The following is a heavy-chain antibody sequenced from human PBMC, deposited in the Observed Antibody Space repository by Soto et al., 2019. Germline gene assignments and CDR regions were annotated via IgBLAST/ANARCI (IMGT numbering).Heavy chain of an antibody. Sequence: EVQLVESGGGLVKPGGSLRLSCAASGFSLSDYSMNWIRQAPGKGLEWVASISSSSSFIHYAESMKGRFTISRDNAKNSLYLQMNTLSAEDTAVYYCAGSSDNGRDNWAQGTLVTVSS. D-gene: IGHD1-26*01. CDR1: GFSLSDYS. V-gene: IGHV3-21*01. CDR3: AGSSDNGRDN. CDR2: ISSSSSFI. J-gene: IGHJ4*02.